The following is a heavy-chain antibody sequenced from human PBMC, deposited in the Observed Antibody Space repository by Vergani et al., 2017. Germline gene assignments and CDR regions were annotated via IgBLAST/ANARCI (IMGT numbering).Heavy chain of an antibody. V-gene: IGHV3-30*18. D-gene: IGHD3-10*01. CDR1: GFTFSSYG. CDR3: AKGVVRGVIITFFNY. CDR2: ISYDGSNK. J-gene: IGHJ4*02. Sequence: QVQLVESGGGVVQPGRSLRLSCAASGFTFSSYGMHWVRQAPGKGLEWVAVISYDGSNKYYADSVKGRFTISRDNSKNTLYLQMNSLRAEDTAVYYCAKGVVRGVIITFFNYWGQGTLVTVSS.